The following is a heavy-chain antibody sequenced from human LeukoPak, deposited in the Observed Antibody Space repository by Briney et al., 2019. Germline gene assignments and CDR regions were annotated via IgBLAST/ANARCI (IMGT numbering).Heavy chain of an antibody. CDR2: ISSSSSYI. V-gene: IGHV3-21*01. CDR3: ARYEQQPDAFDI. Sequence: GGSLRLSCAASGFTFSSYSMNWVRQAPGKGLEWVSSISSSSSYIYYADSVKGRFTISRDNAKNSLYLQMNSLRAEDTAVYYCARYEQQPDAFDIWGQGTMVTVSS. D-gene: IGHD6-13*01. J-gene: IGHJ3*02. CDR1: GFTFSSYS.